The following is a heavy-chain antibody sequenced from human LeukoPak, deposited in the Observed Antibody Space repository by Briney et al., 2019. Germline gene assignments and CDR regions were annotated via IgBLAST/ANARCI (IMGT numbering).Heavy chain of an antibody. CDR2: ISAYNGNT. V-gene: IGHV1-18*01. CDR1: GYTFTSYG. J-gene: IGHJ4*02. CDR3: ARNRGGGVIADFDY. D-gene: IGHD3-16*02. Sequence: ASVKVSCKASGYTFTSYGISWVRQAPGQGLEWMGWISAYNGNTNHAQKLQGRVTMTTDTSTSTAYMELRSLRSDDTAVYYCARNRGGGVIADFDYWGQGTLVTVSS.